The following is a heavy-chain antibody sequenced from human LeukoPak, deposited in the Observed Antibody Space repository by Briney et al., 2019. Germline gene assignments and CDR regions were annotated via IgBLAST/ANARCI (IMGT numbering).Heavy chain of an antibody. CDR2: ISGGRDTM. CDR3: VMVGRIQYFDY. Sequence: TGGSLRLSCAASGFAFSSYEMNWVRQAPGKGPEWISYISGGRDTMYYADSVKGRFTSSRDNAKNSLFLQMNSLRAEDTAVYYCVMVGRIQYFDYWGQGTPVTVSS. CDR1: GFAFSSYE. D-gene: IGHD5-18*01. J-gene: IGHJ4*02. V-gene: IGHV3-48*03.